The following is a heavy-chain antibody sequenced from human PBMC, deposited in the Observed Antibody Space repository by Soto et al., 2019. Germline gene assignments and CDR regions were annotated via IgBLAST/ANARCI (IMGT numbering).Heavy chain of an antibody. D-gene: IGHD1-26*01. CDR2: ISSNGIIT. CDR3: AMSSGGSYQEFDY. V-gene: IGHV3-30*03. CDR1: GFILSNYG. Sequence: QGQLVESGGGVVQPGRSLRLSCAGTGFILSNYGMHWVRQAPGKGLEWVAVISSNGIITYADSVKGRFTISRDNSKNTVNLQMNSLRAEDTGVYYCAMSSGGSYQEFDYWGQGTLVTVSS. J-gene: IGHJ4*02.